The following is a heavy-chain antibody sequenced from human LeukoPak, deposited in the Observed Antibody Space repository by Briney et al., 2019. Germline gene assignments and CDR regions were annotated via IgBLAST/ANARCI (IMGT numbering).Heavy chain of an antibody. CDR1: GFTFSSYA. J-gene: IGHJ5*02. CDR3: ARDLNTVVVPAATGNWFDP. CDR2: ISYDGSNK. Sequence: GRSLRLSCAASGFTFSSYAMHWVRQAPGKGLEWVAVISYDGSNKYYADSVKGRFTISRDNSKNTLYLQMNSLRAEDTAVYYCARDLNTVVVPAATGNWFDPWGQGTLVTVSS. D-gene: IGHD2-2*01. V-gene: IGHV3-30*01.